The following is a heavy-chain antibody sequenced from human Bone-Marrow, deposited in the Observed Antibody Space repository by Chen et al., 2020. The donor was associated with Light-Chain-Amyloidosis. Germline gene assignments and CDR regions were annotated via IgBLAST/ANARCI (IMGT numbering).Heavy chain of an antibody. CDR3: ATDVTCTNGVGPAPLEV. Sequence: EVQLVESGGDLVKPGGSLRLSCGVSGLTFKNAWMSWVRQAPGKGLEWIGRLKSEADGGTPDYATPVKGRFTISRDDLKKTFCLHMRSLKTEDTAVYFCATDVTCTNGVGPAPLEVWGQGTPVTVSS. J-gene: IGHJ4*02. CDR1: GLTFKNAW. V-gene: IGHV3-15*01. CDR2: LKSEADGGTP. D-gene: IGHD2-8*01.